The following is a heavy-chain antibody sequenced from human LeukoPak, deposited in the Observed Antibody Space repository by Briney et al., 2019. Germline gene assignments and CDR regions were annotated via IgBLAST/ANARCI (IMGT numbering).Heavy chain of an antibody. D-gene: IGHD1-26*01. J-gene: IGHJ5*02. CDR2: INHSGST. CDR3: ARGSKMLGYNWFDP. Sequence: SETLSLTCAVYGGSFSGYYWNWLRQPPGKGLEWIGEINHSGSTNYIPSLKSRVIISVDTSKNQFSLKLSSVTAADTAVYYCARGSKMLGYNWFDPWGQGTLVTVSS. V-gene: IGHV4-34*01. CDR1: GGSFSGYY.